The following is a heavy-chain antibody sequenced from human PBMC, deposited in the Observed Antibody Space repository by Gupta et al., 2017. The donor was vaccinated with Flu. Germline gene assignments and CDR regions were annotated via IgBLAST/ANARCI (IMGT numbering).Heavy chain of an antibody. J-gene: IGHJ2*01. Sequence: QVQLQESGPGLVKPSQTLSLTCTVSGGSISSGGYYWSWIRQHPGKGLEWIGYIYYSGSTYYNPSLKSRVTISVDTSKNQFSLKLSSVTAADTAVYYCARVCDKDSSGWTKYWYFDLWGRGTLVTVSS. CDR3: ARVCDKDSSGWTKYWYFDL. CDR2: IYYSGST. CDR1: GGSISSGGYY. D-gene: IGHD6-19*01. V-gene: IGHV4-31*03.